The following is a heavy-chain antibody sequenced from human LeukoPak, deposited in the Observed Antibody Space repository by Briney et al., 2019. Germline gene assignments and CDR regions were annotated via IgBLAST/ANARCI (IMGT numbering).Heavy chain of an antibody. CDR2: IKNDGSDK. CDR1: GFSFSAAW. CDR3: VNLGYSD. J-gene: IGHJ4*02. D-gene: IGHD5-12*01. Sequence: GGSLRLSCEASGFSFSAAWMTWVPPAPGKGLEWVATIKNDGSDKYYVDSVKGRFTLSRDNAKNSVYLQMNSLRVEDTAVYYCVNLGYSDGGQGTLVTVSS. V-gene: IGHV3-7*01.